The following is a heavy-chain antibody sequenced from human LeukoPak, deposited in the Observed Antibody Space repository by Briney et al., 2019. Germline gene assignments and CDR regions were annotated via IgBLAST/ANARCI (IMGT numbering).Heavy chain of an antibody. CDR1: GASISSYY. CDR3: ARHESPLGYYYYMDV. Sequence: SETLSLTCTVSGASISSYYWSWIWQPPGKGLEWIGYIYYSGSTKYNPSLKSRVTISVDTSKNQFSLKVSSVTAEDTAVYYCARHESPLGYYYYMDVWGKGTTVTVSS. CDR2: IYYSGST. V-gene: IGHV4-59*01. J-gene: IGHJ6*03. D-gene: IGHD7-27*01.